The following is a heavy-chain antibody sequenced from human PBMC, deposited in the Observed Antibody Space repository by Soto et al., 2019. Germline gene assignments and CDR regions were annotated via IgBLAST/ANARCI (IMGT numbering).Heavy chain of an antibody. V-gene: IGHV3-23*01. Sequence: EVQLLESGGGLVQPGGSLRLSCAASGFTFSSYAMSWVRQAPGKGLEWVSAISGSGGSTYYADSVKGRFTISRDNSKNTLYLQMNSLRAEDTAVYYCARNRRIVWEQSSPDAFDIWGQGTMVTISS. J-gene: IGHJ3*02. CDR2: ISGSGGST. CDR3: ARNRRIVWEQSSPDAFDI. D-gene: IGHD1-26*01. CDR1: GFTFSSYA.